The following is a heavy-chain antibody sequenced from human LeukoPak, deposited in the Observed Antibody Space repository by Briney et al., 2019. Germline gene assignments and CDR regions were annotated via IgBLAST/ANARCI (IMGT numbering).Heavy chain of an antibody. CDR2: IIPIFGTA. Sequence: SVTVSCTASGGTFGSYAISWVRQAPGQGLEWMGGIIPIFGTANYAQKFQGRVTITADESTSTAYMELSSLRSEDTAVYYCARDKGIAAAGTTWGQGTLVTVSS. CDR1: GGTFGSYA. V-gene: IGHV1-69*13. CDR3: ARDKGIAAAGTT. D-gene: IGHD6-13*01. J-gene: IGHJ5*02.